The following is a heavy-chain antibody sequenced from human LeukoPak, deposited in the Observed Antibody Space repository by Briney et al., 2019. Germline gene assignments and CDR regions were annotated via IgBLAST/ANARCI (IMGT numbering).Heavy chain of an antibody. CDR2: FDPEDGET. CDR3: ATEGDGYNYYYYYGMDV. D-gene: IGHD5-24*01. Sequence: ASVKVSCKVSGYTLTELSMHWVRQAPGKGLEWMGGFDPEDGETIYAQKFQGRVTMTEDTSTDTAYMELSSLRSEDTAVYYCATEGDGYNYYYYYGMDVWGQGTTVTVSS. V-gene: IGHV1-24*01. CDR1: GYTLTELS. J-gene: IGHJ6*02.